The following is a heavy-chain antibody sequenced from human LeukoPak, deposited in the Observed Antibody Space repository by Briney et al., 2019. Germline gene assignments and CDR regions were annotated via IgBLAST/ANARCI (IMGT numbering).Heavy chain of an antibody. Sequence: NPSETLSLTCTVSGGSISSYYWSWIRQPPGKGLEWIGYIYYSGSTNYNPSLKSRVTISVDTSKNQFSLKLSSVTAADTAVYYCASTHCASPSCYSYYYSGLDVWGQGTTVIVSS. CDR3: ASTHCASPSCYSYYYSGLDV. CDR1: GGSISSYY. CDR2: IYYSGST. V-gene: IGHV4-59*12. J-gene: IGHJ6*02. D-gene: IGHD2-2*01.